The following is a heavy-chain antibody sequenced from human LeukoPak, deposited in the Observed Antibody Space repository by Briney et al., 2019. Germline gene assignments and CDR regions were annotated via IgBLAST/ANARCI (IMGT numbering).Heavy chain of an antibody. CDR1: GFTFSSYA. J-gene: IGHJ4*02. CDR3: ARGPTAYCLSTTCQPYFDY. D-gene: IGHD2-2*01. CDR2: ISSNGGST. Sequence: GGSLRLSCAASGFTFSSYAMHWVRQAPGKGLEYVSAISSNGGSTYYANSVKGRFTISRDNSKNTLYLQMGSLRAEDMAVYYCARGPTAYCLSTTCQPYFDYWGQGTLVTVSS. V-gene: IGHV3-64*01.